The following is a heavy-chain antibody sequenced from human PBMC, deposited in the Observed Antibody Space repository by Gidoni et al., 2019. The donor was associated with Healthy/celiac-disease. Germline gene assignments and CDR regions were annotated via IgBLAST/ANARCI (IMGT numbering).Heavy chain of an antibody. J-gene: IGHJ5*02. CDR2: IYYRGST. D-gene: IGHD3-3*01. V-gene: IGHV4-30-4*01. Sequence: QVQLQESGPGLVTPSQTLSLTCTVSGGSIRSGDYYWRWIRQPPGKGLEWIGYIYYRGSTYYNPSLKSRVTISVDTSKNQFSLKLSSGTAADTAVYDCARWMYYDFWSGPGGAPWFDPWGQGTLVTVSS. CDR3: ARWMYYDFWSGPGGAPWFDP. CDR1: GGSIRSGDYY.